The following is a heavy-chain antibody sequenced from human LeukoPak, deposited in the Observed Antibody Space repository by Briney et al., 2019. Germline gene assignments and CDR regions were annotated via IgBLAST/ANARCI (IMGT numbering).Heavy chain of an antibody. V-gene: IGHV3-7*01. CDR1: GFTFSSYW. D-gene: IGHD6-13*01. CDR3: ARGADKLIAGAYRYHVDV. Sequence: GGSLRLSCAASGFTFSSYWMNWVRQSPGKGLEWVANINERGSVQHYVDSVEGRFTISRDNAKNSLDLQMHNLRVEDTAVYYCARGADKLIAGAYRYHVDVWGEGTTVTVSS. CDR2: INERGSVQ. J-gene: IGHJ6*03.